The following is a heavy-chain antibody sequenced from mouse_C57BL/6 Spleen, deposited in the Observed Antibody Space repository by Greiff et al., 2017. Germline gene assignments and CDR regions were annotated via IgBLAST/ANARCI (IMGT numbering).Heavy chain of an antibody. D-gene: IGHD1-1*01. CDR3: ARERRSYEYFDV. CDR1: GYAFSSSW. J-gene: IGHJ1*03. CDR2: IYPGDGDT. V-gene: IGHV1-82*01. Sequence: LQESGPELVKPGASVKISCKASGYAFSSSWMNWVKQRPGKGLEWIGRIYPGDGDTNYNGKFKGKATLTADKSSSTAYMQLSRLTSEDSAVYCCARERRSYEYFDVWGTGTTVTVSS.